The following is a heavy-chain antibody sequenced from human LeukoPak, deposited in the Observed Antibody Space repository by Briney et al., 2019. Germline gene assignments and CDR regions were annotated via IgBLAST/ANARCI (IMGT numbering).Heavy chain of an antibody. Sequence: GGSLRLSCAASGFTFSNCWMHWVRQAPGKGLEWVSRIQSDGRTTSYADSVKGRFTISRDNAKNTLYLQMNSLRAEDTAVYYCARDMYYYNSSAFYHYYYGMDVWGRGTTVTVSS. J-gene: IGHJ6*02. V-gene: IGHV3-74*01. CDR1: GFTFSNCW. CDR2: IQSDGRTT. CDR3: ARDMYYYNSSAFYHYYYGMDV. D-gene: IGHD3-22*01.